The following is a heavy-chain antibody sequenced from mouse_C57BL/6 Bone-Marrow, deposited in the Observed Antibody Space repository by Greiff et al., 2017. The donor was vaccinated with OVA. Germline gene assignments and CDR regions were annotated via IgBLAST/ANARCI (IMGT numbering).Heavy chain of an antibody. V-gene: IGHV6-3*01. D-gene: IGHD3-1*01. J-gene: IGHJ4*01. CDR3: SSDYGCAMDY. Sequence: EVKLEESGGGLVQPGGSMKLSCVASGFTFSNYWMNWVRQSPEKGLEWVAQIRLKSDNYATHYAESVKGRFTISRDDSKSSVYLQMNNLRAEDTGIYYCSSDYGCAMDYWGQGTSVTVSS. CDR2: IRLKSDNYAT. CDR1: GFTFSNYW.